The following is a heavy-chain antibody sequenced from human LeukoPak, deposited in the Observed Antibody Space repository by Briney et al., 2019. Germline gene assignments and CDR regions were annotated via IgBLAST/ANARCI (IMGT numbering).Heavy chain of an antibody. CDR1: GYTFTVYF. V-gene: IGHV1-2*02. Sequence: GASVKVSCKASGYTFTVYFMHWVRQAPGQGLEWMGWINPNSGGTNYAQKFQGRVTMTRDTSISTAYMELSRLRSDDTAVYYCARVPRYSSSWIWFDPWGQGTLVTVSS. CDR3: ARVPRYSSSWIWFDP. J-gene: IGHJ5*02. D-gene: IGHD6-13*01. CDR2: INPNSGGT.